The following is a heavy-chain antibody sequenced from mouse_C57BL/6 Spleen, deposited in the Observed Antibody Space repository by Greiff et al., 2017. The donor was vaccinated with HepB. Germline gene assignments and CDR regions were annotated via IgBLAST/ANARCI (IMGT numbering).Heavy chain of an antibody. CDR3: ARYRTGYYFDY. CDR2: IDPSDSYT. CDR1: GYTFTSYW. V-gene: IGHV1-69*01. J-gene: IGHJ2*01. Sequence: QVQLQQSGAELVMPGASVKLSCKASGYTFTSYWMHWVKQRPGQGLEWIGEIDPSDSYTNYNQKFKGKSTLTVDKSSSTAYMQLSSLTSEDSAVYYCARYRTGYYFDYWGQGTTLTVSS. D-gene: IGHD2-14*01.